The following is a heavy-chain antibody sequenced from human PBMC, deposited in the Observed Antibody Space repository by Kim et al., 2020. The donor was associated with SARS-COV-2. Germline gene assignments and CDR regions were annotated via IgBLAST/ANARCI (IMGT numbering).Heavy chain of an antibody. J-gene: IGHJ5*02. CDR2: ISTSSTSV. CDR3: ARDMTYSSSWYMGS. D-gene: IGHD6-13*01. CDR1: GLSFSRYT. V-gene: IGHV3-21*04. Sequence: GGYLRLSCAASGLSFSRYTMNWLRQAPGKGLEWVSSISTSSTSVRYADSVKGRFSMSRDDAENSVFLQMDSLRVEDTAIYYCARDMTYSSSWYMGSWGQGTPVTVSS.